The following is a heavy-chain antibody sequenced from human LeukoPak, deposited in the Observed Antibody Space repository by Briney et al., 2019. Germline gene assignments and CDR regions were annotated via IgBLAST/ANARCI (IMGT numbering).Heavy chain of an antibody. D-gene: IGHD6-19*01. Sequence: PGGSLRLSCAASGFTVNNNHMSWVRQAPGKGLEWVSLIQSGSTHYADSVKGRFTISRDNSKKTLYLQMNSLRAEDTAVYYCARDRGDTSGWPIIDYWGQGTLVTVSS. CDR2: IQSGST. CDR1: GFTVNNNH. J-gene: IGHJ4*02. V-gene: IGHV3-66*01. CDR3: ARDRGDTSGWPIIDY.